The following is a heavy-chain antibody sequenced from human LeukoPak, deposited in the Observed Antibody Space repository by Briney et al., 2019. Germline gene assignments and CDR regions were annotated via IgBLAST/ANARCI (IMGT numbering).Heavy chain of an antibody. J-gene: IGHJ4*02. Sequence: GGSLRLSCAASGFTLICCGMHWVRQAPGKGLEWVAFIRYDGSTKYYTDSVKGRFTISRDNAKKSLYLQMNSLRAEDTAIYYCARDSDVHCSGGSCTNFDYWGQGTLVTVSS. D-gene: IGHD2-15*01. CDR2: IRYDGSTK. CDR3: ARDSDVHCSGGSCTNFDY. V-gene: IGHV3-30*02. CDR1: GFTLICCG.